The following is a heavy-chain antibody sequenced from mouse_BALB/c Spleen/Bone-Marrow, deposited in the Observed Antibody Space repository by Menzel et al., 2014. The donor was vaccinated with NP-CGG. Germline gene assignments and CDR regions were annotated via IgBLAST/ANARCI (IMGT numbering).Heavy chain of an antibody. J-gene: IGHJ2*01. D-gene: IGHD4-1*02. Sequence: QVQLQQSGAELMKPGASVKISCMATGYTFSNYWIEWVKQRPGHGLEWIGEILPGSGSTDYNENFKGKATFTADTSSNTAYMQLSSLTSADSAVYYCARSTGTWDYWGQGTTLTVSS. CDR2: ILPGSGST. CDR3: ARSTGTWDY. CDR1: GYTFSNYW. V-gene: IGHV1-9*01.